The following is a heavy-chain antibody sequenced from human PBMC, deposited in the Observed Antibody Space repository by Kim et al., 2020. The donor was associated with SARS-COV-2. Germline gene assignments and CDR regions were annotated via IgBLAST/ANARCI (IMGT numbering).Heavy chain of an antibody. CDR2: IYYSGST. D-gene: IGHD3-10*01. CDR3: ARDLGDLGSFDY. V-gene: IGHV4-59*01. J-gene: IGHJ4*02. Sequence: SETLSLTCTVSGGSISSYYWSWIRQPPGKGLEWIGYIYYSGSTNYNPSLKSRVTISVDTSKNQFSLKLSSVTAADTAVYYCARDLGDLGSFDYWGQGTLVTVSS. CDR1: GGSISSYY.